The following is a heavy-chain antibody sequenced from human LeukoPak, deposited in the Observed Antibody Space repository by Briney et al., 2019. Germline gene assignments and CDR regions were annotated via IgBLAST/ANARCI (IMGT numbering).Heavy chain of an antibody. Sequence: PSETLSLTCTVSGGSISSSSYYWGWIRQPPGKGLEWIGSIYYRGSTYYNPSLKSRVTISVDTSKNQFSLKLSSVTAADTAVYYCARSGDYYDFWSGYYTGFWFDPWGQGTLVTVSS. CDR2: IYYRGST. J-gene: IGHJ5*02. V-gene: IGHV4-39*07. CDR3: ARSGDYYDFWSGYYTGFWFDP. CDR1: GGSISSSSYY. D-gene: IGHD3-3*01.